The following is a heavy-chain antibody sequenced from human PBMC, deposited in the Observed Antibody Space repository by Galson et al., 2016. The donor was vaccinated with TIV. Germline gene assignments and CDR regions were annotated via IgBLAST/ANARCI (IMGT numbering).Heavy chain of an antibody. Sequence: SLRLSCAASGFMFSTYGMHWVRQFPGKGLEWVAFIRYDGSEKYVADSVMGRFIISRDNSKNMLYLQMNSVRVDDTGLYYCAKDSEYYFDTSGYYFPLDHWGQGTLVTVSS. CDR1: GFMFSTYG. CDR2: IRYDGSEK. J-gene: IGHJ4*02. CDR3: AKDSEYYFDTSGYYFPLDH. V-gene: IGHV3-30*02. D-gene: IGHD3-22*01.